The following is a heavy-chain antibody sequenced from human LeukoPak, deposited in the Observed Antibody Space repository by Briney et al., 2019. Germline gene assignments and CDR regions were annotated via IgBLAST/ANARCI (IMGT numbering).Heavy chain of an antibody. D-gene: IGHD6-19*01. CDR2: ISGSAEHT. V-gene: IGHV3-23*01. CDR3: ARHGFSSGWPQVPSEH. J-gene: IGHJ4*02. CDR1: GFTFSNYA. Sequence: GGSLRLSCTASGFTFSNYALSWVRQAPGKGLEWVSAISGSAEHTYYADSVKGRFTISRDNSKNTLYLQMISLRAEDTAVYYCARHGFSSGWPQVPSEHWGQETLVTVSS.